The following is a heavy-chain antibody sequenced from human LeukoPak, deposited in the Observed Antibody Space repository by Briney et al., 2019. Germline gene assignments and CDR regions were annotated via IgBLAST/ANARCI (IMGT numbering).Heavy chain of an antibody. Sequence: ASVKVSCKASGYTFTSYDINWVRQATGQGLGWMGWMNPNSGNTGYAQKFQGRVTMTRSTSLSTAYMELSSLRSEDTAVYYCARWIIADRRGSWFDPWGQGTLVTVSS. CDR3: ARWIIADRRGSWFDP. CDR2: MNPNSGNT. J-gene: IGHJ5*02. V-gene: IGHV1-8*01. D-gene: IGHD6-6*01. CDR1: GYTFTSYD.